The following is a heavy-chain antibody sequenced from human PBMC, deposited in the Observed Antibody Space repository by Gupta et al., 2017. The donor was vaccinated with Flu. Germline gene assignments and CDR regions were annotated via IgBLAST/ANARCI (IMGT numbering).Heavy chain of an antibody. J-gene: IGHJ4*02. D-gene: IGHD6-19*01. V-gene: IGHV3-11*05. Sequence: QVHLVVSGGGLVKPGGSLRLSCEDSGFGFSEHYMSWIRQAPGKGLEWVSYISGSSSFTDYADSVKGRFTISRDNARNSLFLQMNSLRAEDTAIYYCARGFASVAGILDHWGQGILVTVSS. CDR1: GFGFSEHY. CDR2: ISGSSSFT. CDR3: ARGFASVAGILDH.